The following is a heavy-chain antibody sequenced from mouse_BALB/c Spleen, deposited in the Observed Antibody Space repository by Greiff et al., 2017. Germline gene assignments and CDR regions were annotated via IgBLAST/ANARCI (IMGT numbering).Heavy chain of an antibody. Sequence: VKLVESGPGLVAPSQSLSITCTVSGFSLTSYDISWIRQPPGKGLEWLGVIWTGGGTNYNSAFMSRLSISKDNSKSQVFLKMNSLQTDDTAIYYCVRDSYFDYWGQGTTLTVSS. CDR2: IWTGGGT. J-gene: IGHJ2*01. CDR3: VRDSYFDY. V-gene: IGHV2-9-2*01. CDR1: GFSLTSYD.